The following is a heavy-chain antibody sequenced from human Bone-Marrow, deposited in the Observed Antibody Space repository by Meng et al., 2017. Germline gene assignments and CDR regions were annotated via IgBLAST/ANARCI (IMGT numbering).Heavy chain of an antibody. CDR3: AREGVFYSSPVVGTYYFDY. D-gene: IGHD6-13*01. V-gene: IGHV1-69*13. Sequence: SVKVSCKASGYTFTSYGISWVRQAPGQGLEWMGGIIPIFGTANYAQKFQGRVTITADESTSTAYMELSSLRSEDTAVYYCAREGVFYSSPVVGTYYFDYWGQGTLVTVSS. CDR1: GYTFTSYG. CDR2: IIPIFGTA. J-gene: IGHJ4*02.